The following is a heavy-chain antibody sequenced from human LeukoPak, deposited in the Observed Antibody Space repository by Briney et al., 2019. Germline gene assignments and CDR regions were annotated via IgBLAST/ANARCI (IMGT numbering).Heavy chain of an antibody. CDR3: ARGYLYYYDVSGYPFDY. Sequence: ASLKVSCKAAGYTFTGYYMHWVRQAPGQGLEWMGWINPNSGGTNYAQKFQGRVTMTRDTSISTAYMELRRLRSDDTAVYYRARGYLYYYDVSGYPFDYWGQGTLVTVSS. J-gene: IGHJ4*02. D-gene: IGHD3-22*01. V-gene: IGHV1-2*02. CDR1: GYTFTGYY. CDR2: INPNSGGT.